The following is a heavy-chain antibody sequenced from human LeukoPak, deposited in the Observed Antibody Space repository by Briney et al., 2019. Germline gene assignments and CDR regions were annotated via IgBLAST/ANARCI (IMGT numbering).Heavy chain of an antibody. D-gene: IGHD2-2*01. V-gene: IGHV3-73*01. J-gene: IGHJ4*02. CDR3: ARGRRVVVPAAHY. CDR1: GFTFSGSA. Sequence: GGSLRLSCAASGFTFSGSAMHWVRQASGKGLEWVGRIRSKANSYATAYAASVKGRFTISRDDSKNTAYLQMNSLRAEDTAVYYCARGRRVVVPAAHYWGQGTLVTVSS. CDR2: IRSKANSYAT.